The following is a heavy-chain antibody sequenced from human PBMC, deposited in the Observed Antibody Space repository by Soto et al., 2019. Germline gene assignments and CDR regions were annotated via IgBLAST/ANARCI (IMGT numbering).Heavy chain of an antibody. CDR1: GFTFSSYA. CDR2: ISVSGGST. CDR3: AKWPGWVGYCSGGSCARAHY. D-gene: IGHD2-15*01. V-gene: IGHV3-23*01. Sequence: SGGSLRLSCAASGFTFSSYAMSWVRQAPGKGLEWVSAISVSGGSTYYADSVKGRFTISRDNSKNTLYLQMNSLRAEDTAVYYCAKWPGWVGYCSGGSCARAHYWGQGTLVTVSS. J-gene: IGHJ4*02.